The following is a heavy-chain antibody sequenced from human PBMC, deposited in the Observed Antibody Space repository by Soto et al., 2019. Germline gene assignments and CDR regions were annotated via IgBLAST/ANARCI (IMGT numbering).Heavy chain of an antibody. CDR3: AKERAARGIDY. J-gene: IGHJ4*02. V-gene: IGHV3-23*01. Sequence: GGSLRLSCAASGFTFSTYAMSWVRQAPWKGLEWVSGLFGSGGGISYADSVKGRFTISRDNSNNVLYLQMQSLRVEDTALYYCAKERAARGIDYWGPGTLVTVSS. D-gene: IGHD6-6*01. CDR2: LFGSGGGI. CDR1: GFTFSTYA.